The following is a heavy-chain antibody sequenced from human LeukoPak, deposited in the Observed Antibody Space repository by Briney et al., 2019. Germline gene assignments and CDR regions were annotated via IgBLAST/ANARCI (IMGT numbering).Heavy chain of an antibody. V-gene: IGHV1-18*01. J-gene: IGHJ4*02. CDR3: ARGPKGVATTVFDY. Sequence: ASVKVSCKASGYTFTSYGISCVRQAPRQRREWMGWISAYNGNTNYAQKPQGRVTMTTDTSTSTAYMELRSLRADDTAVYYCARGPKGVATTVFDYWGQGTLVTVSS. CDR1: GYTFTSYG. D-gene: IGHD5-12*01. CDR2: ISAYNGNT.